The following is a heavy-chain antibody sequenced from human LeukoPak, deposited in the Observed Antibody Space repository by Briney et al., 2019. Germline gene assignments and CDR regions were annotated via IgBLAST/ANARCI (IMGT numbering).Heavy chain of an antibody. J-gene: IGHJ5*02. CDR1: GFTFYDYG. D-gene: IGHD2-2*02. V-gene: IGHV3-20*04. Sequence: GGSLRLSCAASGFTFYDYGMSWVRQAPGKGLEWVSGINWNGGSTGYADSVKGRFTISRDNAKNSMYLQMNSLRAEDTALYYCAREIVVVPAAIPGFDPWGQGTLVAVSP. CDR3: AREIVVVPAAIPGFDP. CDR2: INWNGGST.